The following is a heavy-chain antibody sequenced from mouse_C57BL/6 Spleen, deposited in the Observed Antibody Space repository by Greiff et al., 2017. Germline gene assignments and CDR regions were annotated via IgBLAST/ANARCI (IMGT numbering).Heavy chain of an antibody. CDR1: GYSITSGYY. Sequence: EVQLVESGPGLVKPSQSLSLTCSVTGYSITSGYYWNWIRQFPGNKLEWMGYISYDGSNNYNPSLKNRISITRDTSKNQFFLKLNSVTTEDTATYYCAREDYGSNFDYWGQGTTLTVSS. D-gene: IGHD1-1*01. CDR2: ISYDGSN. CDR3: AREDYGSNFDY. J-gene: IGHJ2*01. V-gene: IGHV3-6*01.